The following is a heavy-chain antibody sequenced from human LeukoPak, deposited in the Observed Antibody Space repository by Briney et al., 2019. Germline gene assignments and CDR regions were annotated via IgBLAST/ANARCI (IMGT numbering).Heavy chain of an antibody. CDR1: GYTFTSYA. D-gene: IGHD6-13*01. Sequence: ASVKVSCKASGYTFTSYAMHWVRQAPGQRLEWMGWINAGNGNTKYSQKFQGRVTITRDTSASTAYMELSSLRSEDTAVYYCARGIASPKYYFDYWGQGTLVTVSS. CDR3: ARGIASPKYYFDY. J-gene: IGHJ4*02. CDR2: INAGNGNT. V-gene: IGHV1-3*01.